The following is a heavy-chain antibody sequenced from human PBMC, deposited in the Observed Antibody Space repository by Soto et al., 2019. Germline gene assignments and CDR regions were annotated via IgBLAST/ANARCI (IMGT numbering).Heavy chain of an antibody. CDR3: ASVTFGGVVLAH. D-gene: IGHD3-16*01. CDR1: AASFSKYY. V-gene: IGHV4-59*01. CDR2: VYFNGNT. Sequence: QVQLQESGPGLVKPSETLSLTCTVSAASFSKYYWTWIRQPPGKGLEWIGYVYFNGNTNYNPSLKRRVSISIDTSKNQISLTLNSVTAADTAVYYCASVTFGGVVLAHWGQGTLVTVSS. J-gene: IGHJ4*02.